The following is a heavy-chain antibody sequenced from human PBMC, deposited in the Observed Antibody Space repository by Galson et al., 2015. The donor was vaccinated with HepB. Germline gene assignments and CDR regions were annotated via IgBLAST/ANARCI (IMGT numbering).Heavy chain of an antibody. CDR1: GFTFSSYW. V-gene: IGHV3-7*01. CDR2: IKQDGSEK. D-gene: IGHD5-18*01. Sequence: SLRLSCAASGFTFSSYWMSWVRQAPGKGLEWVANIKQDGSEKYYVDSVKGRFTISRDNAKNSLYLQMNSLRAEDTAVYYCAREGYSYGSHFDYWGQRALVTASS. J-gene: IGHJ4*02. CDR3: AREGYSYGSHFDY.